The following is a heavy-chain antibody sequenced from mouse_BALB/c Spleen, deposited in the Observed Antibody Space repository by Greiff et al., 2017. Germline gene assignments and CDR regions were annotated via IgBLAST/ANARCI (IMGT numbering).Heavy chain of an antibody. J-gene: IGHJ4*01. Sequence: VQLQQSGPELVRPGVSVKISCKGSGYTFTDYAMHWVKQSHAKSLEWIGVISTYYGNTNYNQKFKGKATMTVDKSSSTAYMELARLTSEDSAIYYCASDYRSYAMDYWGQGTSVTVSS. D-gene: IGHD2-14*01. CDR2: ISTYYGNT. V-gene: IGHV1-67*01. CDR3: ASDYRSYAMDY. CDR1: GYTFTDYA.